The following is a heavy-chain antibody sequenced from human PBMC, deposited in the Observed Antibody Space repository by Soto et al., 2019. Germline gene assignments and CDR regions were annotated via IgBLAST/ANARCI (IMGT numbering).Heavy chain of an antibody. CDR1: GFTFSSYA. D-gene: IGHD6-6*01. Sequence: GGSLRLSCAASGFTFSSYAMSWVRQAPGKGLEWVSAISGSGGSTYYADSVKGRFTISRDNSENTLYLQMNSLRAEDTAVYYCAREQLVTGWFDPWGQGTLVTVSS. J-gene: IGHJ5*02. CDR2: ISGSGGST. CDR3: AREQLVTGWFDP. V-gene: IGHV3-23*01.